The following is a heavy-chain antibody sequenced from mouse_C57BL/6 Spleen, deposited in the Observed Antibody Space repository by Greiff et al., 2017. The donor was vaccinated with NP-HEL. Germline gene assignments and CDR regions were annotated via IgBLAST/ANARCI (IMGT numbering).Heavy chain of an antibody. V-gene: IGHV2-6-1*01. J-gene: IGHJ3*01. CDR1: GFSLTSYG. D-gene: IGHD1-1*01. CDR3: ARHEVEGAWFAY. Sequence: VQLQQSGPGLVAPSQRLSITCTVSGFSLTSYGVHWVRQPPGKGLEWLVVIWSDGSTTYNSALKSRLSISKDNSKSQVFLKMNSLQTDDTAMYYCARHEVEGAWFAYWGQGTLVTVSA. CDR2: IWSDGST.